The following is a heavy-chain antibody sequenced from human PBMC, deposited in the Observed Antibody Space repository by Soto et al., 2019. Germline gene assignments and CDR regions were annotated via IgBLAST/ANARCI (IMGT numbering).Heavy chain of an antibody. CDR1: GGPISSGGYS. CDR2: IYHSGST. V-gene: IGHV4-30-2*01. J-gene: IGHJ5*02. D-gene: IGHD2-2*01. Sequence: SSETLSLTCAVSGGPISSGGYSWSWIRQPPGKGLEWIGYIYHSGSTYYNPSLKSRVTISVDRSKNQFSLKLSSVTAADTAVYYCARVPDRWGQGTLVT. CDR3: ARVPDR.